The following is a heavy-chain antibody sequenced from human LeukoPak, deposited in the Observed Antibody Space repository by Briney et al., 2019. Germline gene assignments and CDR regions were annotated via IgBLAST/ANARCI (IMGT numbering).Heavy chain of an antibody. CDR1: GGSISSSSYY. CDR2: IYYSGST. Sequence: SETLSLTCTVSGGSISSSSYYWGWIRQPPGKGLEWIGSIYYSGSTYYNPSLKSRVTISVDTSKNQFSLKLSSVTAADTAVYYCARAPGSSWYGVEYYFDFWGQGILVTVSS. V-gene: IGHV4-39*07. D-gene: IGHD6-13*01. J-gene: IGHJ4*02. CDR3: ARAPGSSWYGVEYYFDF.